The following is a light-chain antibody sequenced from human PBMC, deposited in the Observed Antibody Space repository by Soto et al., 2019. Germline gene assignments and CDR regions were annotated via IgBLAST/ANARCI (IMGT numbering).Light chain of an antibody. CDR1: QSVSSSY. CDR2: GAS. J-gene: IGKJ4*01. CDR3: HQYGSSPLT. V-gene: IGKV3-20*01. Sequence: EIVLTQSPGTLSLSPGERATLSCRASQSVSSSYLAWYQQKPGQAPRLLIYGASSRATGIPDRFSGSGSGTDFTLTISRQEPEDFAVYYCHQYGSSPLTFGGGTKVEIK.